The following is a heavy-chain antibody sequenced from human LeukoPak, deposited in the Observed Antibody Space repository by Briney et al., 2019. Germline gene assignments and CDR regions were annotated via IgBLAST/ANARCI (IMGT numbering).Heavy chain of an antibody. CDR2: IYHSGST. Sequence: PSETLSLTCAVSGGSISSGGYSWSWIRQPPGKGLEWIGYIYHSGSTYYNPSLKSRVTISVDRSKNQFSLKLSSVTAADTAVYYCASCITMVRGVIECRYFDYWGQGTLVTVSS. J-gene: IGHJ4*02. V-gene: IGHV4-30-2*01. D-gene: IGHD3-10*01. CDR3: ASCITMVRGVIECRYFDY. CDR1: GGSISSGGYS.